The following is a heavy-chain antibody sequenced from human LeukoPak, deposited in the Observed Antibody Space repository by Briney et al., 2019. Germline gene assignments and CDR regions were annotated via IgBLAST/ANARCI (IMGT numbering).Heavy chain of an antibody. Sequence: AETLSLTCSVSIGSISTYYWSWIRQPTGKGLEWIGYIYYTGSTNYSPSLKSRVTISVDTSKNQFSLKLSSVTAADTALYYCARHIQLWSPFDYWGQGALVTVSS. CDR3: ARHIQLWSPFDY. CDR2: IYYTGST. J-gene: IGHJ4*02. D-gene: IGHD5-18*01. CDR1: IGSISTYY. V-gene: IGHV4-59*08.